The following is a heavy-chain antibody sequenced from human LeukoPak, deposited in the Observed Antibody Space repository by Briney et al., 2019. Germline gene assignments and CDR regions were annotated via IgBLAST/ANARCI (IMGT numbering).Heavy chain of an antibody. D-gene: IGHD1-26*01. CDR3: ARSGTYYRTFAF. CDR2: IYYSGST. V-gene: IGHV4-39*01. J-gene: IGHJ4*02. CDR1: GGSISSGNYY. Sequence: SETLSLTCTVSGGSISSGNYYWNWIRQPPGKGLEWIGGIYYSGSTYYNPSLKSRVTVSVDTSKNQFSLKLSSVTATDTAVYYCARSGTYYRTFAFWGQGTLVTVSS.